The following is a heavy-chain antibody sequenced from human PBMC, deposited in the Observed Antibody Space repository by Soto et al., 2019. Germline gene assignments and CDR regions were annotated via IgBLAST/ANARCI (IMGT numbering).Heavy chain of an antibody. CDR2: IYHSGST. CDR3: ARTHPLTDCRGDNCYSVGFGP. J-gene: IGHJ5*02. V-gene: IGHV4-30-4*01. Sequence: QVQLQESGPGLVKPSQTLSLTCTVSGGSISSGSYYWSWIRQPPGKGLEWIGYIYHSGSTHYNPSLKRRVIISVDTSKDQFSLKLSSVTAADTALYYCARTHPLTDCRGDNCYSVGFGPWGQGTLVTVSS. CDR1: GGSISSGSYY. D-gene: IGHD2-15*01.